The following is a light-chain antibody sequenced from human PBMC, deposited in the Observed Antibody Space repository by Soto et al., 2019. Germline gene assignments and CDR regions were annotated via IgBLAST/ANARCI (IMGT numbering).Light chain of an antibody. Sequence: DIQLTQSPSFLSASVGDRVTITCRASQGISSWLAWYQQKPGKAPKLLIYKASSLESGVTSRCSGSGSGTEFTLTISSLQPDDCATYYCQQYNSYQWTFGQGTKV. V-gene: IGKV1-5*03. CDR1: QGISSW. CDR3: QQYNSYQWT. CDR2: KAS. J-gene: IGKJ1*01.